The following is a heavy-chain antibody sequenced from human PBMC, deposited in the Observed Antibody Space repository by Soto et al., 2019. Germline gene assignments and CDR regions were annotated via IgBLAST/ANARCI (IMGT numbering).Heavy chain of an antibody. V-gene: IGHV4-39*01. CDR3: AAYYYDSSGPKTDY. D-gene: IGHD3-22*01. CDR2: IYYSGST. Sequence: QLQLQESGPGLVKPSETLSLTCTVSGGSISSSSYYWGWIRQPPGKGLEWIGSIYYSGSTYYNPSLKSRVTISVDTSKNQFSLKLSSVTAADTAVYYCAAYYYDSSGPKTDYWCQGTLVTVSS. J-gene: IGHJ4*02. CDR1: GGSISSSSYY.